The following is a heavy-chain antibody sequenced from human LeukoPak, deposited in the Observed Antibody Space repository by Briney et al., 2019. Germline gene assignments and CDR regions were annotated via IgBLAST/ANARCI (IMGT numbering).Heavy chain of an antibody. CDR3: ARDPPTIVVVPAAADY. CDR2: ISSSSSYI. D-gene: IGHD2-2*01. Sequence: GGSLRLSCAASGFTFSSCSMNWVRQAPGKGLEWVSSISSSSSYIYYADSVKGRFTISRDNAKNSLYLQMNSLRAEDTAVYYCARDPPTIVVVPAAADYWGQGTLVTVSS. J-gene: IGHJ4*02. CDR1: GFTFSSCS. V-gene: IGHV3-21*01.